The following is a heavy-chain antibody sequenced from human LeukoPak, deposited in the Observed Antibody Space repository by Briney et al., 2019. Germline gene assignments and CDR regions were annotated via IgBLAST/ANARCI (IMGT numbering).Heavy chain of an antibody. V-gene: IGHV3-11*01. D-gene: IGHD1-1*01. CDR1: GFIFSDYY. CDR2: ISSSSNNI. J-gene: IGHJ5*02. CDR3: ARSQWNPGKTTQTT. Sequence: GGSLRLSCAGSGFIFSDYYMSWIRQAPGKGLEWVSYISSSSNNIYYADSVKGRFTISRDNAKNSLYLQMNSLRAEDTAVCYCARSQWNPGKTTQTTWGQGTLVTVSS.